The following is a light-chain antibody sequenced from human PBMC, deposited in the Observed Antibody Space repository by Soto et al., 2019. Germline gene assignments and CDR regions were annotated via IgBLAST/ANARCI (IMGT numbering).Light chain of an antibody. V-gene: IGKV3-15*01. J-gene: IGKJ5*01. CDR2: RAT. Sequence: EIVMKQSPATLAVFSGGTGTPFLSAGQSVDSLLAWYQQTPGQAPRLLIYRATTTTAGIPARFSGSGSGTEFTLTISRLQSDDFADYYCQQYGSSPTFGQGTQLEIK. CDR1: QSVDSL. CDR3: QQYGSSPT.